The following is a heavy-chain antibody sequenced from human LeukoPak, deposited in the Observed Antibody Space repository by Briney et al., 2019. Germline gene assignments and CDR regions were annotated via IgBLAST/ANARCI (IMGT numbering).Heavy chain of an antibody. CDR1: GGSFSGYY. CDR3: AREAGREAGYYYYYYMDV. Sequence: SETLSLTCAVYGGSFSGYYWSWIRQPPGKGLEWIGEINHSGSTNYNPSLKSRVTISVDTSKNQFSLKLSSVTAADTAVYYCAREAGREAGYYYYYYMDVWGKGTTVTVSS. V-gene: IGHV4-34*01. CDR2: INHSGST. J-gene: IGHJ6*03.